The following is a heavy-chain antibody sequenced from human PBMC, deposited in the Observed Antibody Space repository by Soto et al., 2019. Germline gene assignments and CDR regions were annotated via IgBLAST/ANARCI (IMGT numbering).Heavy chain of an antibody. CDR2: ISGSGGST. CDR3: AKANNWNSKGRFDY. D-gene: IGHD1-7*01. J-gene: IGHJ4*02. Sequence: EVQLLESGGGLVQPGGSLRLSCAASGFTFSSYVMSWVRQAPGRGLEWVSAISGSGGSTYYADSVKGRFTISRDNSKNTLYLQMNSLRAEDTAVYYCAKANNWNSKGRFDYWGQGTLVTVSS. V-gene: IGHV3-23*01. CDR1: GFTFSSYV.